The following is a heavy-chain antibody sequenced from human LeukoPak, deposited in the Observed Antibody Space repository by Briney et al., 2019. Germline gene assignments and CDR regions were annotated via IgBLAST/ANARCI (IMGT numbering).Heavy chain of an antibody. D-gene: IGHD6-25*01. Sequence: GGSLRLSCAASGFTFSSYWMHWVRQAPGKGLVGVSRINSDGSSTSYADSVKGRFTISRDNAKNTLYLQMNSLRAEDTAVYYCARARLGAFDIWGQGTMVTVSS. CDR1: GFTFSSYW. CDR3: ARARLGAFDI. J-gene: IGHJ3*02. V-gene: IGHV3-74*01. CDR2: INSDGSST.